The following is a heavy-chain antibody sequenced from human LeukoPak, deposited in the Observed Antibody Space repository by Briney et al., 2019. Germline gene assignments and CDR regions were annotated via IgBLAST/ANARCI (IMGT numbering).Heavy chain of an antibody. Sequence: SETLSLTCTVSGGSISSYYWSWIRQPPGKGLEWIGYIYYSGSTNYNPSLKSRVTISVDTSKNQFSLKLSSVTAADTAVYYCARDAVGRYSSGWYWYFDLWGRGTLVTVSS. D-gene: IGHD6-19*01. CDR3: ARDAVGRYSSGWYWYFDL. V-gene: IGHV4-59*12. J-gene: IGHJ2*01. CDR1: GGSISSYY. CDR2: IYYSGST.